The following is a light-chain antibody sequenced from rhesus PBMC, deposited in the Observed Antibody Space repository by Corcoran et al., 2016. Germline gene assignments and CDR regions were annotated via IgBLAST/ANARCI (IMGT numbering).Light chain of an antibody. CDR3: QHGYGTPYS. J-gene: IGKJ2*01. CDR1: DNVNNY. V-gene: IGKV1-74*01. CDR2: KAS. Sequence: DIQMTQSPSSLSASVGDRVTITCRASDNVNNYLNWYQQKPGKAPKLLIYKASTLQSGVPSRFSGSGSGTDYTFPIRSLQPEDVATYYCQHGYGTPYSFGRGTKVEIK.